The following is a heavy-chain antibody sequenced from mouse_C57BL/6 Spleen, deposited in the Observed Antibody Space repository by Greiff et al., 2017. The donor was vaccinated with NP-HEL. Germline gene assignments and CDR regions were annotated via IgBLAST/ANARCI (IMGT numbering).Heavy chain of an antibody. J-gene: IGHJ2*01. CDR1: GYTFPSYW. CDR2: IYPGSGST. V-gene: IGHV1-55*01. Sequence: QVQLQQPGAELVKPGASVKMSCKASGYTFPSYWITWVKQRPGQGLAWIGDIYPGSGSTNYNEKFKRKATLTVDTSSSTAYMQLSSLTSEDSAVYYCARWNSNLDGSFDYWGQGTTLTVSS. D-gene: IGHD2-5*01. CDR3: ARWNSNLDGSFDY.